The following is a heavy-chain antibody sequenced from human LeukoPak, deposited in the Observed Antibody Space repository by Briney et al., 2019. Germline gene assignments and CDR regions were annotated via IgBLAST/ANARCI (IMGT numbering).Heavy chain of an antibody. V-gene: IGHV4-4*07. CDR3: ARGDFSGSGTYYHRDYYGMDV. CDR2: VYTSGST. CDR1: GGSISSYY. J-gene: IGHJ6*02. D-gene: IGHD3-10*01. Sequence: SETLSLTCTVSGGSISSYYWSWIRQPAGKGLEWIGRVYTSGSTNYNPSLKSRVTMSVDTSKNQFSLKLSSVTAADTAVYYCARGDFSGSGTYYHRDYYGMDVWGQGTTVTVSS.